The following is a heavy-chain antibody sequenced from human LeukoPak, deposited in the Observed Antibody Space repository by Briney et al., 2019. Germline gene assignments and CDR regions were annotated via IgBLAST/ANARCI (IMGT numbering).Heavy chain of an antibody. CDR2: IYTSGST. J-gene: IGHJ6*03. CDR1: GGSISSYY. Sequence: PSETLSLTCTVSGGSISSYYWSWIRQPPGKGLEWIGYIYTSGSTNYNPSLKSRVTISVDTSKNQFSLKLSSVTAADTAVYYCASYDPRIYGHYYYMDVWGKGTTVTVFS. CDR3: ASYDPRIYGHYYYMDV. D-gene: IGHD3-3*01. V-gene: IGHV4-4*09.